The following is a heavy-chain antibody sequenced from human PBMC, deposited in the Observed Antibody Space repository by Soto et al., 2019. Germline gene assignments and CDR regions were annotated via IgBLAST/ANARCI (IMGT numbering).Heavy chain of an antibody. CDR1: GGSFSGYY. CDR2: INHSGST. V-gene: IGHV4-34*01. J-gene: IGHJ5*02. Sequence: PSETLSLTCAVYGGSFSGYYWSWIRQPPGKGLEWIGEINHSGSTNYNPSLKSRATISVDTSKNQFSLKLTSVTAADTAVYYCARESSSWNNWFDPWGQGTLVTVSS. CDR3: ARESSSWNNWFDP. D-gene: IGHD6-13*01.